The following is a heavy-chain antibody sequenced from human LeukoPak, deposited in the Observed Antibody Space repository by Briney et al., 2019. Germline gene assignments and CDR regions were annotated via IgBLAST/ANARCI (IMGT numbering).Heavy chain of an antibody. D-gene: IGHD3-3*01. Sequence: RPGGSLRLSCEGSAFIFSGHWMNWVRQTPGKGLEWVASIKEDGSERQYVDSVKGRFSISRDNAKSSLYLQMNSLRVEDTAVYYCARTVFGAYNWFDPWGQGALVTVSS. CDR3: ARTVFGAYNWFDP. CDR1: AFIFSGHW. J-gene: IGHJ5*02. V-gene: IGHV3-7*01. CDR2: IKEDGSER.